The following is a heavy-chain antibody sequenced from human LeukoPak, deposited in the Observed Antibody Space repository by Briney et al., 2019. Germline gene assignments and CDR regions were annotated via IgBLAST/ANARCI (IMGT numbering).Heavy chain of an antibody. J-gene: IGHJ5*02. CDR3: ARQGITMVRGVPSYWFDP. V-gene: IGHV4-34*01. CDR1: GGSFSGYY. Sequence: ASETLSLTCAVYGGSFSGYYWSWIRQPPGKGLEWIGEINHSGSTNYNPSLKSRVTISVDTSKNQFSLKLSSVTAADTAVYYCARQGITMVRGVPSYWFDPWGQGTLVTVSS. D-gene: IGHD3-10*01. CDR2: INHSGST.